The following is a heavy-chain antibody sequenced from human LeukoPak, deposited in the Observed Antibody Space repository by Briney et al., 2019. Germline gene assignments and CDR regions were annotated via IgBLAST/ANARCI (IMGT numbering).Heavy chain of an antibody. CDR1: GFTFTSYA. D-gene: IGHD1-26*01. Sequence: PGGSLRLSCAASGFTFTSYAMSWVRQAPGKGLEWVSSISGSGITTYYADSVKGRFTISRDNSKNTLYLQMNSLRAEDTAVYYCAKRSGRSFDYWGQGTLVTVSS. CDR2: ISGSGITT. V-gene: IGHV3-23*01. J-gene: IGHJ4*02. CDR3: AKRSGRSFDY.